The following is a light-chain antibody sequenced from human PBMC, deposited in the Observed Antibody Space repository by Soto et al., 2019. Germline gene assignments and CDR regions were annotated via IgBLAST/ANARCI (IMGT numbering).Light chain of an antibody. CDR2: GAS. J-gene: IGKJ1*01. CDR3: QRFGSSTT. CDR1: QSVSSTY. V-gene: IGKV3-20*01. Sequence: EIVLAQSPGTLSLSPGERATLSCRASQSVSSTYLAWYQQKPGQAPRLLMYGASSRATGIPDRFSGSGSGTDFTLTISRLEPEDFAVYYCQRFGSSTTFGQGTKVDIK.